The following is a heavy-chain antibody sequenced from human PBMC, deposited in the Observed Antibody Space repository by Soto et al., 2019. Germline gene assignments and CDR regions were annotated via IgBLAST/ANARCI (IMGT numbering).Heavy chain of an antibody. CDR2: ISAYNGNT. Sequence: ASVKVSCKASGYTFTSYAMHWVRQAPGQRLEWMGWISAYNGNTNYAQKLQGRVTMTTDTSTSTAYMELRSLRSDDTAVYYCARDVPTNYYDSSAPGGAFDIWGQGTMVTVSS. V-gene: IGHV1-18*01. D-gene: IGHD3-22*01. J-gene: IGHJ3*02. CDR3: ARDVPTNYYDSSAPGGAFDI. CDR1: GYTFTSYA.